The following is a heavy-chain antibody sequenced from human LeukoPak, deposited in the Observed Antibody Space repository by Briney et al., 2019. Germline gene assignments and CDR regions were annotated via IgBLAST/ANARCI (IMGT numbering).Heavy chain of an antibody. J-gene: IGHJ4*02. V-gene: IGHV1-69*05. CDR1: GGTFSSYG. CDR2: IIPIFGTA. Sequence: ASVKVSCKASGGTFSSYGISWVRQAPGQGLEWMGGIIPIFGTANYAQKFQGRVTITTDESTSTAYMELSSLRSEDTAVYYCAREIPYSGSYLGFDYWGQGTLVTVSS. CDR3: AREIPYSGSYLGFDY. D-gene: IGHD1-26*01.